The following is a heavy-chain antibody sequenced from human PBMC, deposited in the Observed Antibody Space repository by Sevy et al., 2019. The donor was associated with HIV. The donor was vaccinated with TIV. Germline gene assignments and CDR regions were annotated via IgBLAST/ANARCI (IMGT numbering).Heavy chain of an antibody. CDR1: GYTLNYFS. CDR3: ATDIVVGRDY. Sequence: ASVKVSCKVSGYTLNYFSMHWVRQAPGKGLEWMGGFEEYGEILYAQKFQGRVTMTEDTSTDTVYMELSRLRPEDTAVYYCATDIVVGRDYWGQGTLLTVSS. V-gene: IGHV1-24*01. J-gene: IGHJ4*02. D-gene: IGHD2-2*01. CDR2: FEEYGEI.